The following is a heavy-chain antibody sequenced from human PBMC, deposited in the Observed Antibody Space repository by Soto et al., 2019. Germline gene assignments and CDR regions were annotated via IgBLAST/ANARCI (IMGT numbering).Heavy chain of an antibody. CDR1: GGSISSYY. CDR3: ARSRRTVRGVPSYYYYYMDV. Sequence: SQTLSLTCTVSGGSISSYYWSWIRQPPGKGLEWIGYIYYSGSTNYNPSLKSRVTISVDTSKNQFSLKLSSVTAADTAVYYCARSRRTVRGVPSYYYYYMDVWGKGTTVTVSS. V-gene: IGHV4-59*08. D-gene: IGHD3-10*01. J-gene: IGHJ6*03. CDR2: IYYSGST.